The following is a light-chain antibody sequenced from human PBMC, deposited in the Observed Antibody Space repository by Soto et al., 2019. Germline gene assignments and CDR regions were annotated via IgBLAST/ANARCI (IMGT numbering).Light chain of an antibody. Sequence: QSALTQPASVSGSPGQSITISCTGTSSDVGGYDYVSWYQQHPGKAPKLMIFEVTNRPSGVSHRFSGSKSGNTASLTISGLQAEDEADYYCSSYTSSSTGVVFGGGTKVTVL. CDR1: SSDVGGYDY. J-gene: IGLJ2*01. V-gene: IGLV2-14*01. CDR2: EVT. CDR3: SSYTSSSTGVV.